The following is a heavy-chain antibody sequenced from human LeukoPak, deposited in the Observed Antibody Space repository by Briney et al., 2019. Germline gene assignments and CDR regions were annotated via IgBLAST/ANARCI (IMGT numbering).Heavy chain of an antibody. CDR3: ARDSEQWLVRAYYFDY. D-gene: IGHD6-19*01. J-gene: IGHJ4*02. Sequence: GGSLRLSCAASGFTFSSYSINWFRQAPGKGLEWLSYISSGSTTIYYADSVKGRFTISRDSAKNSLYLQMNSLRDEDTAVYYCARDSEQWLVRAYYFDYWGQGTLVTVSS. CDR2: ISSGSTTI. CDR1: GFTFSSYS. V-gene: IGHV3-48*02.